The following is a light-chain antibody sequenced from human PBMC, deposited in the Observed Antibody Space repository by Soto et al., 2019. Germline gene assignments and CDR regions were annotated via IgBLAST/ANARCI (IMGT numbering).Light chain of an antibody. CDR2: SNN. Sequence: QSVLTQPPSASGTPGQRGTISCSGSSSNIGSNTVNWYQQLPGTAPKLLIYSNNQRPSGVPDRFSGSKSGTSASLAISGLQCEDEADYYCAAWDDSLNGPWVFGGGTKLTVL. CDR3: AAWDDSLNGPWV. J-gene: IGLJ3*02. CDR1: SSNIGSNT. V-gene: IGLV1-44*01.